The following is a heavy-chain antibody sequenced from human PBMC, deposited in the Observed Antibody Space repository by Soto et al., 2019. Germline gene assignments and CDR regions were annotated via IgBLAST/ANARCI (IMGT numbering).Heavy chain of an antibody. J-gene: IGHJ6*02. CDR2: IYYSGST. V-gene: IGHV4-59*01. D-gene: IGHD6-13*01. Sequence: SETLSLTCTVSGGSISSYYWSWIRQPPGKGLEWIGYIYYSGSTNYNPSLKSRVTISVDTSKNQFSLKLSSVTAADTAVYYCARDRGSIAAAGKYYYYYYGMDVWGQGTTVNVSS. CDR3: ARDRGSIAAAGKYYYYYYGMDV. CDR1: GGSISSYY.